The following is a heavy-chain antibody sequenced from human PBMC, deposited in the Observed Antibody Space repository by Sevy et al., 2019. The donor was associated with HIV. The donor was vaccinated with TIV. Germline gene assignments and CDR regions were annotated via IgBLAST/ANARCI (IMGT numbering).Heavy chain of an antibody. Sequence: GGSLRLSCSASGFRFSSYGMTWVRQTPGKGLEWVATISGTGDSTDYADSVKGRFTISRDNSRNTLFLQMNTLRAEETAVYYCAKDRGVNWDQYYFDSWGQGTLVTVSS. CDR1: GFRFSSYG. CDR3: AKDRGVNWDQYYFDS. J-gene: IGHJ4*02. CDR2: ISGTGDST. D-gene: IGHD1-26*01. V-gene: IGHV3-23*01.